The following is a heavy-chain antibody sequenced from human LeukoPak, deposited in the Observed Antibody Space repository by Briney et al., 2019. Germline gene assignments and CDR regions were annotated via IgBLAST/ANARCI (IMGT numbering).Heavy chain of an antibody. CDR3: AKWAAKGLDYYYYGMDV. CDR2: ISGSGGST. V-gene: IGHV3-23*01. J-gene: IGHJ6*02. Sequence: PGGSLRLSCAASGFTFSSYAMSWVRQAPGKGLEWVSAISGSGGSTYYADSVKGRFTTSRDNSKNTLYLQMNSLRAEDTAVYYCAKWAAKGLDYYYYGMDVWGQGTTVTVSS. D-gene: IGHD2-15*01. CDR1: GFTFSSYA.